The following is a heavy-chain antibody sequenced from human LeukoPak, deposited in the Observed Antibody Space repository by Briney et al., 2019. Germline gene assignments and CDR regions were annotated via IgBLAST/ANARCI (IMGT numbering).Heavy chain of an antibody. CDR3: AKTGRAAAGPFDY. D-gene: IGHD6-13*01. V-gene: IGHV3-23*01. J-gene: IGHJ4*02. Sequence: GESLRLSCAASGFTFSSYAMSWVRQAPGKGLEWDSAISGSGGSTYYADSVKGRFTISRDNSKNTLYLQMNSLRAEDTAVYYCAKTGRAAAGPFDYWGQGTLVTVSS. CDR2: ISGSGGST. CDR1: GFTFSSYA.